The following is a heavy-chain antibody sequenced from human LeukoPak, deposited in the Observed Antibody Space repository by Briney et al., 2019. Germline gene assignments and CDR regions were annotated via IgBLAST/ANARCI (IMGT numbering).Heavy chain of an antibody. J-gene: IGHJ4*02. CDR3: ARDEYYHGSGSYYPFDY. CDR2: IYTSGST. CDR1: GGSISSYY. Sequence: SETLSLTCTVSGGSISSYYWSWIRQPAGKGLEWIGRIYTSGSTNYNPSLKSRVTMSVDTSKNQFSLKLSSVTAADTAVYYCARDEYYHGSGSYYPFDYWGQGTLVTVSS. D-gene: IGHD3-10*01. V-gene: IGHV4-4*07.